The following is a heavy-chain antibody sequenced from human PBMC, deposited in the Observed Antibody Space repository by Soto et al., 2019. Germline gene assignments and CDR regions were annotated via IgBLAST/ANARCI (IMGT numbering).Heavy chain of an antibody. V-gene: IGHV3-23*01. CDR3: AKDPYPEDDYVWGGWFDP. J-gene: IGHJ5*02. CDR1: GFTFSSYA. D-gene: IGHD3-16*01. CDR2: ISGCGGST. Sequence: GGSLRLSCAASGFTFSSYAMSWVRQAPGKGLEWVSAISGCGGSTYYEDSVKGRFTTSRNNSKNTLYLQMNSLRAEDTAVYYCAKDPYPEDDYVWGGWFDPWGQGTLVTVSS.